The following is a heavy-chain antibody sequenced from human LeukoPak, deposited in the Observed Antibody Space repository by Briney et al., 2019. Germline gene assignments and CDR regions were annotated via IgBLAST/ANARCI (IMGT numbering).Heavy chain of an antibody. D-gene: IGHD3-10*01. Sequence: SETLSLTCTVSGGSINNYYWSWIRQPPGKGLEWIGYIHYSGSTNYNPSLKSRVTISVDTSKNQFSLKLSSVTAADTAVYYCARECYGSGGYYYYYMDVWGKGTTVTISS. CDR2: IHYSGST. V-gene: IGHV4-59*08. CDR1: GGSINNYY. CDR3: ARECYGSGGYYYYYMDV. J-gene: IGHJ6*03.